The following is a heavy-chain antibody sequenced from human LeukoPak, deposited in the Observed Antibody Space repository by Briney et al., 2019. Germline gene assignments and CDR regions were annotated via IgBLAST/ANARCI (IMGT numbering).Heavy chain of an antibody. V-gene: IGHV5-10-1*01. CDR2: IDPSDSYT. J-gene: IGHJ4*02. CDR3: ARHVPYTSSWYFDY. Sequence: GESLKISCKGSGYSFSSYWITWVRQMPGKGLEWMGRIDPSDSYTNYSPSFQGRVTISADESISTAYLQWSSLKASDTAVYYCARHVPYTSSWYFDYWGQGTLVTVSS. CDR1: GYSFSSYW. D-gene: IGHD6-13*01.